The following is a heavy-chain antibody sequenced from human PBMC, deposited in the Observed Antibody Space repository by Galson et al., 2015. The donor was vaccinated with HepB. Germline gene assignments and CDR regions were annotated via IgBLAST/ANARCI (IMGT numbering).Heavy chain of an antibody. CDR2: ITGRSDT. CDR1: GFTFSSHV. D-gene: IGHD2-2*02. J-gene: IGHJ5*01. Sequence: SLRLSCAASGFTFSSHVMTWVRQVPGKGLEWVSSITGRSDTYSSDSRFIIFRDNSRNTLYLQMSSLSAEDTAVYSCARGAIGRVEGLDSWGQGTLVTVSS. CDR3: ARGAIGRVEGLDS. V-gene: IGHV3-23*01.